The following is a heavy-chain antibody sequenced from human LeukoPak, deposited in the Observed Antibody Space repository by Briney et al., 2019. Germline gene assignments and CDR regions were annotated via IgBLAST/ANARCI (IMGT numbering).Heavy chain of an antibody. Sequence: MSSETLSLTCTVSGVSISSYYWSWIRQPPGKGLEWIGYIYYSGSTNYNPSLKSRVTISVDTSKNQFSLKLSSVTAADTAVYYCTSGTLSYYYMDVWGKGTTVTISS. D-gene: IGHD1-14*01. CDR3: TSGTLSYYYMDV. J-gene: IGHJ6*03. V-gene: IGHV4-59*01. CDR1: GVSISSYY. CDR2: IYYSGST.